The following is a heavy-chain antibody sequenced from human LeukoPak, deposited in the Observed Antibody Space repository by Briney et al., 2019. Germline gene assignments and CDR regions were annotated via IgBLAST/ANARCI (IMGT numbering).Heavy chain of an antibody. J-gene: IGHJ4*02. CDR1: GFTFSSYA. D-gene: IGHD3-3*01. Sequence: PGGSLRLSCAASGFTFSSYAMHWVRQAPGKGLEWVAVISYDGSNKYYSDSVKSRFTISRDNSKNTLYLQMNSLRAEDTDVYYCARDSAYYDFWTYFDYWGQGTLVTVSS. CDR3: ARDSAYYDFWTYFDY. CDR2: ISYDGSNK. V-gene: IGHV3-30-3*01.